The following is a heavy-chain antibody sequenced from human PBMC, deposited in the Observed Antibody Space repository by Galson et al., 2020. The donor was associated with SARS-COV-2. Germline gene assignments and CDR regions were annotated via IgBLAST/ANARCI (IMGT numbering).Heavy chain of an antibody. D-gene: IGHD6-19*01. Sequence: GGSLRLSCAVSGFTFNDFWMSWFRQAPGKGLEWIANIRGDGSETNYVDSVQGRFFISRDNAIDSLFLQMNNLTADDTAVYFCSREGWQGGDWGQGTRVTVSS. J-gene: IGHJ4*02. CDR3: SREGWQGGD. CDR2: IRGDGSET. V-gene: IGHV3-7*01. CDR1: GFTFNDFW.